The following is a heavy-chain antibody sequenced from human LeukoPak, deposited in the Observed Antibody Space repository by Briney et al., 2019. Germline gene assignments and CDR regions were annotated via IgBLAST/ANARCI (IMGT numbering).Heavy chain of an antibody. CDR3: ARRGYDILTGYYTGD. CDR2: MYYSGST. D-gene: IGHD3-9*01. V-gene: IGHV4-39*01. J-gene: IGHJ4*02. CDR1: GGSISSSSYY. Sequence: SETLSLTCTVSGGSISSSSYYWGWIRQPPGKGVEWIGSMYYSGSTYYNPSLKSRVTISVDTSKNQFSLKLSSVTAADTAVYYCARRGYDILTGYYTGDWGQGTLVTVSS.